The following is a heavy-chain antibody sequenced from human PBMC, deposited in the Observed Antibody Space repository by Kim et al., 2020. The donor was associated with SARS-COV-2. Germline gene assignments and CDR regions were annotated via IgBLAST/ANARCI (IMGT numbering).Heavy chain of an antibody. D-gene: IGHD3-10*01. CDR3: VGAFDI. CDR1: GFIFSNAW. Sequence: GGSLRLSCAASGFIFSNAWMRWVRQAPGKGLEWVGRIKGKTDGGTTDYAAPVKGRFTISRDDSKNMVYLQMNSLKTEDTALYYCVGAFDIWGQGTMVTVSS. J-gene: IGHJ3*02. CDR2: IKGKTDGGTT. V-gene: IGHV3-15*01.